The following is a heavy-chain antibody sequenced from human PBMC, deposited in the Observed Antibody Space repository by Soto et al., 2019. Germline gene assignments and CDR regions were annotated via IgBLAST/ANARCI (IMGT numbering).Heavy chain of an antibody. CDR1: GFTFSSYG. CDR3: AKDRLTGDLVDDFDI. CDR2: ISYDGSNK. V-gene: IGHV3-30*18. J-gene: IGHJ3*02. D-gene: IGHD7-27*01. Sequence: RLSCAASGFTFSSYGMHWVRQAPGKGLEWVAVISYDGSNKYYADSVKGRFTVSRDNSKNTLFLQMNSLRAEDTAVYYCAKDRLTGDLVDDFDIWGQGTMVTVS.